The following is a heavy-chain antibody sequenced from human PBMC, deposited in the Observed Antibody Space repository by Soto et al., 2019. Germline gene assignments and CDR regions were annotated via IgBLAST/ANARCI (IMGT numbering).Heavy chain of an antibody. CDR3: TKGYYYDTCGYFDS. Sequence: SETLSLTCTVSGGSISSGGYSWSWIRQPPGKGLEWIGYIYYSGSTYYNPSLKSRVTISVDTSKNQFSLKLSSVTAADTAVYYCTKGYYYDTCGYFDSWGQGTLVTVSS. V-gene: IGHV4-30-4*01. D-gene: IGHD3-22*01. CDR2: IYYSGST. CDR1: GGSISSGGYS. J-gene: IGHJ4*02.